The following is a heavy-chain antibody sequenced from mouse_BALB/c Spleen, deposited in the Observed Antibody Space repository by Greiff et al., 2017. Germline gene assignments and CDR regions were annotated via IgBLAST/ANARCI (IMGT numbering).Heavy chain of an antibody. CDR2: ISYSGST. Sequence: EVQLQQSGPGLVKPSQSLSLTCTVTGYSITSDYAWNWIRQFPGNKLEWMGYISYSGSTSYNPSLKSRISITRDTSKNQFFLQLNSVTTEDTATYYCARSITTNAMDYWGQGTSVTVSS. V-gene: IGHV3-2*02. CDR3: ARSITTNAMDY. CDR1: GYSITSDYA. D-gene: IGHD2-4*01. J-gene: IGHJ4*01.